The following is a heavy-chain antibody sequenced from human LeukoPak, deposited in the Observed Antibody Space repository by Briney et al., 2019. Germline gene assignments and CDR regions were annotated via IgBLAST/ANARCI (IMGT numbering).Heavy chain of an antibody. CDR1: GFTFSTYA. V-gene: IGHV3-23*01. Sequence: GGSLRLSCAASGFTFSTYAMNWVRQAPGKGLEWVSTFSGSVDTTYYADSVKGRFTISRDNSKNTLYLQINSLRAEDTAVYYCARPHHYDSSGLVAIGSYWGQGTLVTVSS. J-gene: IGHJ4*02. D-gene: IGHD3-22*01. CDR3: ARPHHYDSSGLVAIGSY. CDR2: FSGSVDTT.